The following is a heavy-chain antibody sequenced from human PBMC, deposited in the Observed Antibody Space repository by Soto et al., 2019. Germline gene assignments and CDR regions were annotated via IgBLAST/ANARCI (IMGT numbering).Heavy chain of an antibody. Sequence: PSETLSLTCAVSGGSISSSYWWCWVRQPPGKGLEWIGEIYHSGSTNYNPSLKSQITISVDEAKNQFYLKLRSVSVTDTAVYYCARVDGDLARVSSAYALDFWGQGTLVTVSS. CDR2: IYHSGST. CDR1: GGSISSSYW. D-gene: IGHD3-22*01. V-gene: IGHV4-4*02. CDR3: ARVDGDLARVSSAYALDF. J-gene: IGHJ4*02.